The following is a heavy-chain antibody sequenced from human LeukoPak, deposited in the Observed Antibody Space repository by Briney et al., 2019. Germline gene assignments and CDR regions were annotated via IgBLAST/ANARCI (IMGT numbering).Heavy chain of an antibody. CDR2: IYETGST. CDR3: ASYVDTAMVGYFDY. CDR1: GASISSSTYY. D-gene: IGHD5-18*01. V-gene: IGHV4-39*07. J-gene: IGHJ4*02. Sequence: PSETLSLTCTVSGASISSSTYYWGWIRQPPGKGLEWIGCIYETGSTYYKSSLKSRVTISVDTSKNQFSLKLSSVTAADTAVYYCASYVDTAMVGYFDYWGQGTLVTVSS.